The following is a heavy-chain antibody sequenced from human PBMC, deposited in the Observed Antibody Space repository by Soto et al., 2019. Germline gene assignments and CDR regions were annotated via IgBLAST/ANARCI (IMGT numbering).Heavy chain of an antibody. D-gene: IGHD6-13*01. CDR1: SGSFSGYY. CDR2: INHSGST. Sequence: SETLSLTWAVDSGSFSGYYWSWIRQPPGKGLEWIGEINHSGSTNYNPSLKSRVTISVDTSKNQFSLKLSSVTAADTAVYYCARGGSSWYRGGWFDPWGQGTLVTVSS. V-gene: IGHV4-34*01. J-gene: IGHJ5*02. CDR3: ARGGSSWYRGGWFDP.